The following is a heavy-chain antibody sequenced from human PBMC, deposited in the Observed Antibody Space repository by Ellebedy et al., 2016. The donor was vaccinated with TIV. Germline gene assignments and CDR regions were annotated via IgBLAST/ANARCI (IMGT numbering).Heavy chain of an antibody. Sequence: GESLKISCAASGFSVSSNYMSWVRQAPGKGLEWVSVIYGGGSTFYADSVKGRFTISRDNANNSLYLQMNSLRAEDTAVYYCARDAGYFDLWGRGILVTVSS. V-gene: IGHV3-53*01. J-gene: IGHJ2*01. CDR1: GFSVSSNY. CDR3: ARDAGYFDL. CDR2: IYGGGST.